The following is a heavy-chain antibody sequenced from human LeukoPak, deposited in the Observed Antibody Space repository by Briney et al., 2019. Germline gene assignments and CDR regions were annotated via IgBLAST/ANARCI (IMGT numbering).Heavy chain of an antibody. Sequence: PGGSLRLSCAASGFTFSNYAMSWVRQAPGKGLEWVSVIYSGGSTYYADSVKGRFTISRDNSKNTLYLQMNSLRAEDTAVYYCASDISWLQPNYYYYGMDVWGQGTTVTVSS. CDR3: ASDISWLQPNYYYYGMDV. CDR2: IYSGGST. CDR1: GFTFSNYA. D-gene: IGHD1-14*01. V-gene: IGHV3-66*01. J-gene: IGHJ6*02.